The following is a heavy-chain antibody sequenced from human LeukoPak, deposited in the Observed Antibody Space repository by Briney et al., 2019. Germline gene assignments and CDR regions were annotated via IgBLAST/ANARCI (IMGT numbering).Heavy chain of an antibody. CDR2: IYYTGTT. CDR3: ARHLRYGRAEF. Sequence: GSLRLSCAASGFPFSTYAMAWVRQPPGKGLEWIGTIYYTGTTYYNPSLKSRVTISVDTSKNDFSLSLTSVTAADSAVYYCARHLRYGRAEFWGQGTLVTVSS. J-gene: IGHJ4*02. D-gene: IGHD4-17*01. V-gene: IGHV4-39*01. CDR1: GFPFSTYA.